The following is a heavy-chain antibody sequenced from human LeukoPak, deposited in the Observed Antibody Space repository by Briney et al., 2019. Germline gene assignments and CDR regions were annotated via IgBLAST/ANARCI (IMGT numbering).Heavy chain of an antibody. V-gene: IGHV4-39*01. CDR3: ARGWPYESYYYDSSGYYFDY. CDR2: IYYSGST. Sequence: SETLSLTCTVSGGSNSSSSYYGGWIRQPPEKGLEWIGSIYYSGSTYYNPSLKSRVTISVDTSKNQFSLKLSSVTAADTAVFYCARGWPYESYYYDSSGYYFDYWGQGTLVTVSS. D-gene: IGHD3-22*01. CDR1: GGSNSSSSYY. J-gene: IGHJ4*02.